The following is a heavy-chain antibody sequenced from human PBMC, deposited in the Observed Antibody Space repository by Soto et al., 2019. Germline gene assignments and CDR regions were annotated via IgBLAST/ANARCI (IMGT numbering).Heavy chain of an antibody. Sequence: SETLSLTCAVSGGSISSSNWLSWVRQPPGKGLEWIGGIYHSGSTNYNPSLKSRVTISVDKSKNQFSLKLSSVTAADTAVYYCARVKGRDPRVAMDYGYFDYWGQGTLVTVSS. J-gene: IGHJ4*02. CDR3: ARVKGRDPRVAMDYGYFDY. V-gene: IGHV4-4*02. CDR1: GGSISSSNW. CDR2: IYHSGST. D-gene: IGHD4-17*01.